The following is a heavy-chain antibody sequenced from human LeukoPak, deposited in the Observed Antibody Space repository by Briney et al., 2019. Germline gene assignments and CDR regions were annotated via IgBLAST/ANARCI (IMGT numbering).Heavy chain of an antibody. CDR3: ARAVAAYNWFDP. D-gene: IGHD6-13*01. Sequence: SETLSLTCTVSGGSISSDNYYWGWLRQPPGKGLEWIGSIYYSGTTYYNPSLKSRVTVSVDTSKSQFSLKLSSVTAADTAVYYCARAVAAYNWFDPWGQGTLVTVSS. V-gene: IGHV4-39*07. CDR2: IYYSGTT. CDR1: GGSISSDNYY. J-gene: IGHJ5*02.